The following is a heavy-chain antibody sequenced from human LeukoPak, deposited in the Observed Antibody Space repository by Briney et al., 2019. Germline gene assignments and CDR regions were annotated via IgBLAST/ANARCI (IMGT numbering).Heavy chain of an antibody. CDR3: ARHMIQLWFRWFDP. CDR1: GGSISSSSNY. CDR2: IYYSGTT. Sequence: SETLSLTCTVSGGSISSSSNYWGWIRQPPGKGLEWIGSIYYSGTTYYNPSLKSRVTISVDTSKNQFSLKLSSVTAADTAVYYCARHMIQLWFRWFDPWGQGTLVTVSS. J-gene: IGHJ5*02. V-gene: IGHV4-39*01. D-gene: IGHD5-18*01.